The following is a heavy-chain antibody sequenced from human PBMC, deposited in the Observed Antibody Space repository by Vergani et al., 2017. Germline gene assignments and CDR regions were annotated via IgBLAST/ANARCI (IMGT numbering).Heavy chain of an antibody. Sequence: EVQLVESGGGLVKPGGSLRLSCAASGFTFSSYSMNWVRQAPGKGLEWVSSISSSSTYIYYADSVKGRFTISRDNAKNSLYLQMNSLRAEDTAVYYCASARLLPAAHYYFDYWAQGTLVTV. CDR2: ISSSSTYI. CDR3: ASARLLPAAHYYFDY. CDR1: GFTFSSYS. J-gene: IGHJ4*02. D-gene: IGHD2-2*01. V-gene: IGHV3-21*01.